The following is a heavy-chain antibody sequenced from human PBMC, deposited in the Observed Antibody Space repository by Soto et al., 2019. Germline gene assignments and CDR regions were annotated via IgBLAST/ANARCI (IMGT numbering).Heavy chain of an antibody. CDR2: ISGSGGST. CDR1: GFTFSSYA. D-gene: IGHD2-8*01. J-gene: IGHJ4*02. V-gene: IGHV3-23*01. Sequence: EVQLLESGGGLVQPGGSLRLSCAASGFTFSSYAMSWVRQAPGKGLEWVSAISGSGGSTYYADSVKGRFTISRDNSKNTLYLQMNSLRAEDTAVYYCEKSSHIVLMVYAAKYFAYWGQGTLVTVSS. CDR3: EKSSHIVLMVYAAKYFAY.